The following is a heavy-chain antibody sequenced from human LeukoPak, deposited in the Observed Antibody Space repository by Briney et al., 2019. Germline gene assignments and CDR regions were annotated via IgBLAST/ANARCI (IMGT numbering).Heavy chain of an antibody. D-gene: IGHD6-13*01. J-gene: IGHJ4*02. CDR3: ARARIAAAAEYFDY. CDR1: GYSISSGYY. CDR2: IYHSGST. Sequence: SETLSLTCAVSGYSISSGYYWGWIRQPPGKGLEWIGRIYHSGSTYYNPSLKSRVTISVDTSKNQFSLKVSSVTAADTAVYYCARARIAAAAEYFDYWGQGTLVTVSS. V-gene: IGHV4-38-2*01.